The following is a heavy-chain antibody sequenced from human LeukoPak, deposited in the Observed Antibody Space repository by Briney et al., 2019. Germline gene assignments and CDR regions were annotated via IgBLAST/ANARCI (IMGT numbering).Heavy chain of an antibody. D-gene: IGHD3-10*01. CDR3: ARAKPKNMVRGLIMRRESRYYFDY. Sequence: GGSLRLSCAASGFTFSSYNMNWVRQAPGKGLEWVSFISTSSSYIYYADSVKGRFTISRDNAKNSLYLQMNSLRAEDTAVYYCARAKPKNMVRGLIMRRESRYYFDYWGQGTLVTVSS. V-gene: IGHV3-21*04. J-gene: IGHJ4*02. CDR2: ISTSSSYI. CDR1: GFTFSSYN.